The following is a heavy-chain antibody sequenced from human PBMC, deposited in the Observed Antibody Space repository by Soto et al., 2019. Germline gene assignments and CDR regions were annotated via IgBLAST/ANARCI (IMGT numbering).Heavy chain of an antibody. CDR1: GFTFSSYT. CDR2: VSTSSTYI. D-gene: IGHD1-7*01. CDR3: ARMRGTTRDMDV. J-gene: IGHJ6*03. V-gene: IGHV3-21*01. Sequence: EVQLVESGGGLVKPGGSLQLSCASSGFTFSSYTMNWVRQAPGKELEWVSSVSTSSTYIFYADSVQGRFTISRDNAKNSLYLQMHSLRVEDTAVYYCARMRGTTRDMDVWDTGTTVTVSS.